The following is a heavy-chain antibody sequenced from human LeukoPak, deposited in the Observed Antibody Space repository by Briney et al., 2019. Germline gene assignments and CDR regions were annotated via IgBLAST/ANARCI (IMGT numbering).Heavy chain of an antibody. CDR1: GFTFSSYW. J-gene: IGHJ6*02. D-gene: IGHD6-13*01. Sequence: GGSLRLSCAASGFTFSSYWMHWVRQAPGKGLVWVSRINSDGSSTSYADSVKGRFTISRDNAKNTLYLQMNSLRAEDTAVYYCVLSWPGIAAAGILYYYYGMDVWGQGTTVTVSS. CDR2: INSDGSST. V-gene: IGHV3-74*01. CDR3: VLSWPGIAAAGILYYYYGMDV.